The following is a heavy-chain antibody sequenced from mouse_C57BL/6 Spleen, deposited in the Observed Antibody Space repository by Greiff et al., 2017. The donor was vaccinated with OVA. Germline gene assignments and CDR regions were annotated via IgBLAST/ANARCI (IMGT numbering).Heavy chain of an antibody. V-gene: IGHV1-64*01. J-gene: IGHJ4*01. CDR1: GYTFTSYW. CDR2: IHPNSGST. CDR3: ARPIYYDFPYAMDY. D-gene: IGHD2-4*01. Sequence: VQLQQPGAELVKPGASVKLSCKASGYTFTSYWMHWVKQRPGQGLEWIGMIHPNSGSTNYNEKFKSKATLTVDKSSSTAYMQLSSLTSEDSAVYYCARPIYYDFPYAMDYWGQGTSVTVSS.